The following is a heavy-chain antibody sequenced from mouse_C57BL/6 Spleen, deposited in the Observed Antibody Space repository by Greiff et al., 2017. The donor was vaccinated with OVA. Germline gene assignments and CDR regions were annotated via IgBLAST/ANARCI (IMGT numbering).Heavy chain of an antibody. CDR1: GFTITDYY. Sequence: VQLQQSGAGLVKPGASVTLSCTASGFTITDYYMHWVKQRTAQGLEWIGSIDPDDGATNYAPKFPGKATITPDTSTNTAYLQLSILTTEDTAVYYGARARHNDGSNSWFAYWGQGTLVTVSA. CDR2: IDPDDGAT. V-gene: IGHV14-2*01. CDR3: ARARHNDGSNSWFAY. J-gene: IGHJ3*01. D-gene: IGHD1-1*01.